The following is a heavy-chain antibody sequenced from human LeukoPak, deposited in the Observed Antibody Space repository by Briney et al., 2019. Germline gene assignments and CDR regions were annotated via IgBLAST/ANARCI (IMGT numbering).Heavy chain of an antibody. Sequence: SETLSLTCTVSGGSISSSSYYWGWIRQPPGKGLEWIGSIYYSGSTYYNPSLKSRVTISVDTSKNQFSLKLSSVTAADTVVYYCARSMVRGVTTTDYWGQGTLVTVSS. D-gene: IGHD3-10*01. V-gene: IGHV4-39*01. CDR2: IYYSGST. J-gene: IGHJ4*02. CDR3: ARSMVRGVTTTDY. CDR1: GGSISSSSYY.